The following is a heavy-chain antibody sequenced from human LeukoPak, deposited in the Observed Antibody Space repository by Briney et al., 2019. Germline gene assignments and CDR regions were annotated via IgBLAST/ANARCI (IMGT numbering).Heavy chain of an antibody. CDR3: ARGTLSSSWYNGYNWFDP. CDR1: GYTFTSSE. D-gene: IGHD6-13*01. CDR2: MNPNSGNT. Sequence: ASVKVSCKASGYTFTSSEIKGVRQATGPGLEWRGWMNPNSGNTGYAQKFQGRVTTTRSTSISTAYMELSSLRSEDTAVNYCARGTLSSSWYNGYNWFDPWGEGTLVTVSS. V-gene: IGHV1-8*01. J-gene: IGHJ5*02.